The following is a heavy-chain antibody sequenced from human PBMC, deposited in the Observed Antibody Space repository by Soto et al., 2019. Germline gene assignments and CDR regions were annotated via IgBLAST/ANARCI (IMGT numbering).Heavy chain of an antibody. Sequence: EVQLLESGGGLVQPGGSLRLSCAASGFAFSSYAMSWVRQAPGKGLEWVSAISGSGGSTYYADSVKGRFTISRDNSKNTLYLERNSLRAEDTAVYYCGANRGYNYYYGMDVWGQGTTVTVSS. CDR2: ISGSGGST. CDR3: GANRGYNYYYGMDV. V-gene: IGHV3-23*01. J-gene: IGHJ6*02. CDR1: GFAFSSYA. D-gene: IGHD3-22*01.